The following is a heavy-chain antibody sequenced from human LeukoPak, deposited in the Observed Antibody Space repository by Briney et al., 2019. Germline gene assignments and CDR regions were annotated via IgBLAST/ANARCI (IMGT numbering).Heavy chain of an antibody. D-gene: IGHD6-6*01. V-gene: IGHV3-23*01. CDR1: GFTSSSYA. CDR2: ISGSGGST. CDR3: AKGEYSSSSGWFDP. Sequence: GGSLRLSCAASGFTSSSYAMSWVRQAPGKGLEWVSAISGSGGSTYYADSVKGRFTISRDNSKNTLYLQMNSLRAEDTAVYYCAKGEYSSSSGWFDPWGQGTLVTVSS. J-gene: IGHJ5*02.